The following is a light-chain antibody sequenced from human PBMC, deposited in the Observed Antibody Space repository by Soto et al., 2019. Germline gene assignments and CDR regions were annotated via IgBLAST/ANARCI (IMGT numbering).Light chain of an antibody. CDR1: QSVSSY. CDR2: DAS. J-gene: IGKJ5*01. CDR3: QQRSNWPRT. Sequence: EIVLTQSPATLSLSPGERATLSCRASQSVSSYLAWYQQKPGQAPRLLIYDASNRATGIPARFSGSGSGTDFTLTISSQEPEDFAVYDCQQRSNWPRTFGQGTRLEIK. V-gene: IGKV3-11*01.